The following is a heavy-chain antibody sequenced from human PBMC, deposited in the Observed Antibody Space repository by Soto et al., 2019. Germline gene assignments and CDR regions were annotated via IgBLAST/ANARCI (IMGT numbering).Heavy chain of an antibody. CDR3: AREDLIAVAGLDY. V-gene: IGHV3-30-3*01. CDR1: GFTFSSYA. D-gene: IGHD6-19*01. J-gene: IGHJ4*02. CDR2: ISYDGSNK. Sequence: GGSLRLSCAASGFTFSSYAMHWVRQAPGKGLEWVAVISYDGSNKYYADSVKGRFTISRDNSKNTLYLQMNSLRAEDTAVYYCAREDLIAVAGLDYWGQGTQVTVSS.